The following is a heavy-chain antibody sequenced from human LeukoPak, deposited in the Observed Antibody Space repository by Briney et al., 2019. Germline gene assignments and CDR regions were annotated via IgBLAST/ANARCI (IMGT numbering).Heavy chain of an antibody. Sequence: SETLSLTCTVSGGSVSTGSYYWSWIRQPAGKGLEWIGRIYTSGSNNYNPSLKSRVTMSVDTSKNQFSLKLSSVTAADTAMYYCAREVADYGGYYYYHYMDVWGKGTTVTISS. D-gene: IGHD4-23*01. CDR3: AREVADYGGYYYYHYMDV. CDR2: IYTSGSN. CDR1: GGSVSTGSYY. V-gene: IGHV4-61*02. J-gene: IGHJ6*03.